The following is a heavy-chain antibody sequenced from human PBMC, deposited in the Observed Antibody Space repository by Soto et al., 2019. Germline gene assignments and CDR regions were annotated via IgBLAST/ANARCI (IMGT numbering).Heavy chain of an antibody. D-gene: IGHD1-1*01. CDR3: ARDPGTGAALRAYQLEY. CDR2: IWYDGSNK. CDR1: VFTFSSYG. V-gene: IGHV3-33*01. J-gene: IGHJ4*02. Sequence: GGSLRLSCAASVFTFSSYGMHFVRQAPGKGLDWVAVIWYDGSNKYYADSVKGRLTISRDNSKNTLYLQMNSLRSEDTSVYYCARDPGTGAALRAYQLEYWGQGTMVTVSA.